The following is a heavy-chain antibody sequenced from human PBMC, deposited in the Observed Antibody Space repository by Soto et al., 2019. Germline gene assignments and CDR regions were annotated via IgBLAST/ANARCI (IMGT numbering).Heavy chain of an antibody. D-gene: IGHD2-15*01. V-gene: IGHV3-48*03. CDR1: GFTFSSSE. CDR3: ASRGSR. Sequence: EVQLVESGGGLVQPGGSLRLSCAASGFTFSSSEMYWVRQAPGKGLEWISYIHPGGQTIFYAESVKGGFTISRDNAKHSVYLQMNSLRAEDTAVYYCASRGSRWGRGTKVTVSS. J-gene: IGHJ3*01. CDR2: IHPGGQTI.